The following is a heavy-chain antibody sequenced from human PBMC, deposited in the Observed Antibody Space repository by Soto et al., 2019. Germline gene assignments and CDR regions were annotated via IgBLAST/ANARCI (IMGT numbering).Heavy chain of an antibody. CDR1: GGTFSSYT. V-gene: IGHV1-69*08. J-gene: IGHJ4*02. D-gene: IGHD3-22*01. Sequence: QVQLVQSGAEVKKPGSSVKVSCKASGGTFSSYTISWVRQAPGQGLEWMGRIIPILGIANYAQKFQGRVTITADKSTSTAYMELSSLRSEDTAVYYCARDGDSSGYYYHDYWGQGTLVTVSS. CDR3: ARDGDSSGYYYHDY. CDR2: IIPILGIA.